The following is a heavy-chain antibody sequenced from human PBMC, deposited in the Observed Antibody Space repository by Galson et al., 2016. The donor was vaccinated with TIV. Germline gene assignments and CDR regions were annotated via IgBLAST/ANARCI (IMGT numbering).Heavy chain of an antibody. Sequence: QSGAEVKKPGESLRISCKASEYFFGAYWIGWVRQMSGKGLEWMGIVYPGDSQTRYSPSFEGQVTLSVDKSISTAYLQWSSLRDSDTAMYYCARLQGIGSGSYNGFWGQGTLVTVSS. D-gene: IGHD3-10*01. CDR1: EYFFGAYW. J-gene: IGHJ4*02. V-gene: IGHV5-51*01. CDR2: VYPGDSQT. CDR3: ARLQGIGSGSYNGF.